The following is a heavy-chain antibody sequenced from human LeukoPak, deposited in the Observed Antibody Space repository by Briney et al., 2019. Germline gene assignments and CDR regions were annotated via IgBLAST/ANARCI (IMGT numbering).Heavy chain of an antibody. Sequence: PSETLSLTCTVSGGSISSSSYYWGWIRQPPGKGLEWIGSIYYSGSTNYNPSLKSRVTISVDTSKNQFSLKLSSVTAADTAVYYCARQVWVPYCGGDCQSGGTFDYWGQGTLVTVSS. CDR2: IYYSGST. CDR3: ARQVWVPYCGGDCQSGGTFDY. D-gene: IGHD2-21*02. CDR1: GGSISSSSYY. J-gene: IGHJ4*02. V-gene: IGHV4-39*01.